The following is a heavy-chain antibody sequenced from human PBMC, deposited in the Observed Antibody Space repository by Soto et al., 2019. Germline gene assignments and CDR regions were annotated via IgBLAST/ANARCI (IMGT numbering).Heavy chain of an antibody. CDR1: GFTFSSHA. D-gene: IGHD6-19*01. Sequence: EVQLLESGGGLVQPGGSLRLSCAASGFTFSSHAMSWVRQAPGKGLEWVSAISGSGGSTYYADSVKGRFTISRDNSENTLYLQMNSLRAEDTAVYYCAKEWSYSSGWSHVDYWGQGTLVTVSS. J-gene: IGHJ4*02. V-gene: IGHV3-23*01. CDR3: AKEWSYSSGWSHVDY. CDR2: ISGSGGST.